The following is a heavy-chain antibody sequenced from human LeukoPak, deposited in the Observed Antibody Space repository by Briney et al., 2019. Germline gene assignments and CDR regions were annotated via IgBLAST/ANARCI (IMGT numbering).Heavy chain of an antibody. Sequence: SETLSLTCAVYGGSFSGYYWSWIRQPPGKGLEWIGEINHSGSTNYNPSLKSRVTISVDTSKNQFSLKLSSVTAADTAVYYCARRRPYDFLAGYYYFAYGGQGTLVTVSS. D-gene: IGHD3-9*01. J-gene: IGHJ4*02. V-gene: IGHV4-34*01. CDR1: GGSFSGYY. CDR2: INHSGST. CDR3: ARRRPYDFLAGYYYFAY.